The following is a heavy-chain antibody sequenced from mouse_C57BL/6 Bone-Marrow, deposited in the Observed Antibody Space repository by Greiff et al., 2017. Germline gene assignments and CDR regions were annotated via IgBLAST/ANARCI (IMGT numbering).Heavy chain of an antibody. CDR1: GFSLTSYG. D-gene: IGHD1-1*01. Sequence: VQLQQSGPGLVQPSQSLSITCTVSGFSLTSYGVHWVRQSPGKGLEWLGVIWSGGSTDYNAAFISRLSISKDNSKRQVFFKINSLQADDTAIYYCARTPHYYGSRGYAMDYWGQGTSVTVSS. CDR2: IWSGGST. V-gene: IGHV2-2*01. CDR3: ARTPHYYGSRGYAMDY. J-gene: IGHJ4*01.